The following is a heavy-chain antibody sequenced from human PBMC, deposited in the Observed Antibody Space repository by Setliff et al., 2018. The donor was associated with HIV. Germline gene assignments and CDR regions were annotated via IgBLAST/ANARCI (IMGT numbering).Heavy chain of an antibody. Sequence: PGGSLRLSCTASGFTFKDYDMHWVRQVPGKGLEWVSGVSWNSDEVDYADSVKGRFVISRDNSNNSVFLQMHSLRDDDMALYYCAKGLGSRLAPTRDALWFDPWGQGTQVTVSS. J-gene: IGHJ5*02. CDR2: VSWNSDEV. V-gene: IGHV3-9*03. CDR3: AKGLGSRLAPTRDALWFDP. CDR1: GFTFKDYD. D-gene: IGHD2-15*01.